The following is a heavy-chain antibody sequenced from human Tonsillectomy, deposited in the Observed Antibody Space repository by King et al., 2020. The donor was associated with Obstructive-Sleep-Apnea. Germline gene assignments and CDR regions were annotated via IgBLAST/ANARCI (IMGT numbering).Heavy chain of an antibody. CDR2: TYYSGST. CDR3: ARGIPGDYFDY. Sequence: VQLQESGPGLVKPSETLSLTCTVSGGSISNYYWSWIRQPPGKGPEWIVYTYYSGSTNYNPSLKSRVTISVDTSKNPFSLNLSFVTAADTAVYYCARGIPGDYFDYWGQGTLVAVSS. CDR1: GGSISNYY. D-gene: IGHD2-2*02. J-gene: IGHJ4*02. V-gene: IGHV4-59*01.